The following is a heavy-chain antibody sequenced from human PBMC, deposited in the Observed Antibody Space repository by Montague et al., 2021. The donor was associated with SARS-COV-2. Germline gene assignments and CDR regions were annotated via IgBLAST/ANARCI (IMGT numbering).Heavy chain of an antibody. CDR1: GFSLSTSGMC. CDR3: ARIRDYDILTGSYSGFDY. V-gene: IGHV2-70*01. CDR2: IDWDDDE. D-gene: IGHD3-9*01. Sequence: PALVTPTQTLTLTCTFSGFSLSTSGMCVSWIRQPPGKALEWLALIDWDDDEYYSTSLKTRLTISKDTSKNQVVLTMTNMDPVDTATYYCARIRDYDILTGSYSGFDYWGQGTLVTVSS. J-gene: IGHJ4*02.